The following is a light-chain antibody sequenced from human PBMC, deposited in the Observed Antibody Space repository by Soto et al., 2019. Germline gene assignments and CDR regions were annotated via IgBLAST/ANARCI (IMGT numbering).Light chain of an antibody. CDR2: QVT. J-gene: IGLJ1*01. CDR1: SSDVGVYNY. V-gene: IGLV2-14*01. CDR3: STYTSSQTLGV. Sequence: QSALAQPASVSGSPGQSITISCTGTSSDVGVYNYVSWYQHHPGKAPKLMIFQVTNRPSGVSNRFFGSKSGNTASLTISGLQAEDEADYYCSTYTSSQTLGVFGTGTKVTVL.